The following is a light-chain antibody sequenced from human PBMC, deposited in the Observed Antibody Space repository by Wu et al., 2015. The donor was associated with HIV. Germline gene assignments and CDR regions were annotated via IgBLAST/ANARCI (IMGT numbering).Light chain of an antibody. J-gene: IGKJ1*01. CDR2: GSS. CDR3: QQRFNWPWT. CDR1: QNVKSY. V-gene: IGKV3-11*01. Sequence: EIVLTQSPATLSLSPGERATLSCRASQNVKSYLAWYQQKPGQTPRLLTYGSSNRATGIPARFSGSGSGTDFTLTISSLEPADFAVYYCQQRFNWPWTFGQGTKVEIK.